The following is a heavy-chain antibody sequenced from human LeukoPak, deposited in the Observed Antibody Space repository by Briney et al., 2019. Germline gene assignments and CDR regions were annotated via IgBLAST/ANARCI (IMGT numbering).Heavy chain of an antibody. Sequence: GGSLRLSCAASGFTFSGYGMNWVRQAPGKGLEWVSYISTTSSTIYYADSVKGRFTMSRDNAKNSLYLQMDSLRDEDTAVYYCARGKGKWLDHFDYWGQGSLVTVSS. CDR1: GFTFSGYG. D-gene: IGHD6-19*01. J-gene: IGHJ4*02. CDR2: ISTTSSTI. CDR3: ARGKGKWLDHFDY. V-gene: IGHV3-48*02.